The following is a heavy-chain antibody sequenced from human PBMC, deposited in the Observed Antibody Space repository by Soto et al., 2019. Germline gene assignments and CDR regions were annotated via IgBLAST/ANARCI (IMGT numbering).Heavy chain of an antibody. CDR2: IIPIFGTA. J-gene: IGHJ3*02. CDR1: GGTFSSYA. CDR3: ASEGIYYGSGSGPYAFDI. D-gene: IGHD3-10*01. V-gene: IGHV1-69*13. Sequence: ASVKVSCKASGGTFSSYAISWVRQAPGQGLEWMGGIIPIFGTANYAQKFQGRVTITADESTSTAYMELSSLRSEDTAVYYCASEGIYYGSGSGPYAFDIWGQGTMVTVSS.